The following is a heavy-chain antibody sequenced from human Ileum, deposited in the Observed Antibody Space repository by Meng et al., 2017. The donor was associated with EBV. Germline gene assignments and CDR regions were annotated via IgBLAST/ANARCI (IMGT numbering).Heavy chain of an antibody. D-gene: IGHD6-13*01. CDR3: ARVQSSSYYFYFDL. CDR2: VYYPGRP. J-gene: IGHJ4*02. V-gene: IGHV4-39*07. CDR1: GGAIGSRDAH. Sequence: RPDESDRILGTPVATSPLPGSTCGGAIGSRDAHGGWSRQSPRKGPEWIGTVYYPGRPYYNPSLESRLTILIDTSKNQFSLKLSSVTAADTAVDSCARVQSSSYYFYFDLWGQGSLVTVSS.